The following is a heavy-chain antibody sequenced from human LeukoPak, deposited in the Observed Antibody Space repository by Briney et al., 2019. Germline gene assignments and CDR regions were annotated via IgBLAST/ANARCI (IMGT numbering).Heavy chain of an antibody. D-gene: IGHD1-26*01. V-gene: IGHV3-30*04. CDR3: ATDRVSGEWELSLGV. CDR1: GFTFSNYA. Sequence: PGGSLRLSCAASGFTFSNYAMHWVRQAPGKGLEWVAVISNDGINKYYGDSVKGRFTISRDNSKNTLYLQMNSLRGEDTAVYYCATDRVSGEWELSLGVWGQGTLVTVSS. J-gene: IGHJ4*02. CDR2: ISNDGINK.